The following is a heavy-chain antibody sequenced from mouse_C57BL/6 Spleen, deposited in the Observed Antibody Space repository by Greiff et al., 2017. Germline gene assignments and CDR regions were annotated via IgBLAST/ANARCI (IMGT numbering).Heavy chain of an antibody. CDR2: INYDGSST. D-gene: IGHD2-3*01. CDR3: ARDYDGSYAMDY. J-gene: IGHJ4*01. V-gene: IGHV5-16*01. Sequence: EVKLVESEGGLVQPGSSMKLSCTASGFTFSDYYMAWVRQVPEKGLEWVANINYDGSSTYYLDSLKSRFIISRDNAKNILYLQMSSLKSEDTATYYCARDYDGSYAMDYWGQGTSVTVSS. CDR1: GFTFSDYY.